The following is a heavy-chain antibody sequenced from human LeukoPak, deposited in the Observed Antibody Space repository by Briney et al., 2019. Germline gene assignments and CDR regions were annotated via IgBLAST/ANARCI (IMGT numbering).Heavy chain of an antibody. CDR2: ISSSSSDM. J-gene: IGHJ4*02. V-gene: IGHV3-21*01. CDR3: ARKGTDTSASRFDY. CDR1: GFTFSSYY. Sequence: GGSLRLSCAASGFTFSSYYMNWVRQAPGKGLEWVSSISSSSSDMRYADALKGRFTISRDNAKSSLYLQMNSLRAEDTAVYYCARKGTDTSASRFDYWGQGTLSPSPQ. D-gene: IGHD3/OR15-3a*01.